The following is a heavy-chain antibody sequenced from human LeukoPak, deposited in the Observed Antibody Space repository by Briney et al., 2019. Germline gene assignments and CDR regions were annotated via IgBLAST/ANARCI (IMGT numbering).Heavy chain of an antibody. CDR1: GFTFDDYA. V-gene: IGHV3-9*01. CDR3: AKDSVKVTTIRRVPHYMDV. D-gene: IGHD5-12*01. Sequence: GGSLRLSRAASGFTFDDYAMHWVRQAPGKGLEWVSGISWNSGSIGYADSVKGRFTISRDNAKNSLYLQMNSLRAEDTALYYCAKDSVKVTTIRRVPHYMDVWGKGTTVTISS. CDR2: ISWNSGSI. J-gene: IGHJ6*03.